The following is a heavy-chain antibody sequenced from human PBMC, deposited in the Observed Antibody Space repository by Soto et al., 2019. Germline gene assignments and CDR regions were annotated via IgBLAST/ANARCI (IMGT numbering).Heavy chain of an antibody. CDR3: ARDRSYYDFWSGYYPDYYYYYGMDV. J-gene: IGHJ6*02. Sequence: GASVKVSCKASGYTFTSYAMHWVRQAPGQRLEWMGWINAGNGNTKYSQKFQGRVTITRDTSASTAYMELSSLRSEDTAVYYCARDRSYYDFWSGYYPDYYYYYGMDVWGQGTTVTVSS. CDR2: INAGNGNT. CDR1: GYTFTSYA. D-gene: IGHD3-3*01. V-gene: IGHV1-3*01.